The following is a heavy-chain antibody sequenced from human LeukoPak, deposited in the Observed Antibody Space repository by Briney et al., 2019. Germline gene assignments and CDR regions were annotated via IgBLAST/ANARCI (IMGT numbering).Heavy chain of an antibody. D-gene: IGHD3-16*01. Sequence: PGGTLKLSCAASGFTFSNYDMSWVRQAPGKGLEWVSGISGGGGSTYYADSVKGRFTISRDNSKNTLYLQMNSLRAEDTAVYYCAKAPGGIVGYWGQGTLVTVSS. J-gene: IGHJ4*02. V-gene: IGHV3-23*01. CDR2: ISGGGGST. CDR3: AKAPGGIVGY. CDR1: GFTFSNYD.